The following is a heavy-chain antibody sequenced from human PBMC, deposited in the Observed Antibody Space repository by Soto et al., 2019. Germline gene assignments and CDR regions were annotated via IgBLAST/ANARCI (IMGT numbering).Heavy chain of an antibody. V-gene: IGHV1-69*13. CDR1: GGMFYSSA. CDR2: IVPMNGSP. J-gene: IGHJ4*02. D-gene: IGHD2-2*01. Sequence: SVKVSCKASGGMFYSSAINWVRQAPGQGLEWMGGIVPMNGSPKYAQEFLGRVTISADASATTAYMDLSGLKSEDTAVYYCSFPPNWTYQQNRYWGRGSQVTVSS. CDR3: SFPPNWTYQQNRY.